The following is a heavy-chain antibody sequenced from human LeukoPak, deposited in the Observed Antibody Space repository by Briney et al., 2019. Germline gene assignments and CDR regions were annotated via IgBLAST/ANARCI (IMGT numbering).Heavy chain of an antibody. CDR2: IYYSGST. CDR3: ARETYYHDSSGYFQFDY. CDR1: GGSISSYY. Sequence: SETLSLTCTVSGGSISSYYWSWIRQPPGKGLVWIGYIYYSGSTNYNPSLKSRVTISVDTSKNQFSLKLSSVTAADTAVYYCARETYYHDSSGYFQFDYWGQGTLVTVSS. D-gene: IGHD3-22*01. V-gene: IGHV4-59*01. J-gene: IGHJ4*02.